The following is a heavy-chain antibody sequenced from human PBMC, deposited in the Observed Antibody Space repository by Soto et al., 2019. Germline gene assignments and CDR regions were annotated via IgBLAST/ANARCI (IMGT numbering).Heavy chain of an antibody. J-gene: IGHJ4*02. CDR1: GFSFIDAW. V-gene: IGHV3-15*07. CDR3: VRDSPGYSRGADD. Sequence: DVQLVESGGGLVQPGGSLRLTCAASGFSFIDAWMNWVRQVPGKGLEWVGHIKSRPAGGTTVYVAPVQGRFSISRDDSRNTVYLQMNSLRTEDTALYYCVRDSPGYSRGADDWGQGTLVTVSS. CDR2: IKSRPAGGTT. D-gene: IGHD5-12*01.